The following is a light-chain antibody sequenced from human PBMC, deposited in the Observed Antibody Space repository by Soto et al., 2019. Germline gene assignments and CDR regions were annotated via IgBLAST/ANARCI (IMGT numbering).Light chain of an antibody. V-gene: IGKV4-1*01. CDR3: QQYYSTPLT. Sequence: LAVSLGERATINCKSSQSVLYSSNNKNYLAWYQQKPGQPPELLIYWASTRESGVPDRFSGSGSGTDFTLTISSLQAEDVAVYYCQQYYSTPLTFGGGTKVDIK. CDR2: WAS. CDR1: QSVLYSSNNKNY. J-gene: IGKJ4*01.